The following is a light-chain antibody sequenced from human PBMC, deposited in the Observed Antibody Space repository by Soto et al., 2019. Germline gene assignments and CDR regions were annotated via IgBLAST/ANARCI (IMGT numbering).Light chain of an antibody. CDR2: GAS. Sequence: EIGLTQSPDTLSLSPGERATVSCRASQSVSNNDLAWYQQKPGQAPRLLLYGASFRPTGIPDRFSGSGSGTDFTLTISRLEPEDFAVYYCHHYGSSPPYTFGQGTKLDIK. CDR1: QSVSNND. J-gene: IGKJ2*01. CDR3: HHYGSSPPYT. V-gene: IGKV3-20*01.